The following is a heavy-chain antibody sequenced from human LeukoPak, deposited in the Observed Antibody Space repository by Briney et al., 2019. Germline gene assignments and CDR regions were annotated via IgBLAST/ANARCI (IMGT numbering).Heavy chain of an antibody. D-gene: IGHD3-3*01. CDR1: GGSISSYY. J-gene: IGHJ1*01. CDR2: IYTSGST. CDR3: ATSPTSYEGYFQH. Sequence: PSETLSLTCTVSGGSISSYYWNWIRQPPGKGLEWIGRIYTSGSTNYNPSLKSRVTISVDTSKNQFSLKLGSVTAADTAVYYCATSPTSYEGYFQHWGQGTLVTVS. V-gene: IGHV4-4*08.